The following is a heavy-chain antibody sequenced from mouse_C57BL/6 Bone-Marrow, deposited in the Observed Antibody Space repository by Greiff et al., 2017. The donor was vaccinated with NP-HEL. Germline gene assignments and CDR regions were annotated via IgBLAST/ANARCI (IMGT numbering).Heavy chain of an antibody. CDR2: IKPSSGYN. CDR1: GYTFTSYT. J-gene: IGHJ2*01. D-gene: IGHD1-1*01. V-gene: IGHV1-4*01. CDR3: ASPPIYYYGSSYDY. Sequence: VQLQQSGAELARPGASVKMSCKASGYTFTSYTMHWVKQRPGQGLEWIGYIKPSSGYNTDNQNLKGKATLTADKSASAASMQLSSLTSEDSAVYYCASPPIYYYGSSYDYWGQGTTLTVSS.